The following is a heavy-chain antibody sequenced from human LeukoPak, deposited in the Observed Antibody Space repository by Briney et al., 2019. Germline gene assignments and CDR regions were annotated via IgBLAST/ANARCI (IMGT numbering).Heavy chain of an antibody. J-gene: IGHJ4*02. Sequence: ASVKVSCKASVYTFTGYYMHWVRQAPGQGLEWMAWINPNSGGTYYAQNFHDRITMTRDTSISAAYMELSRVRSDDTAIYYCARANALYCSSTSCLFDYWGQGTLVTVSS. CDR2: INPNSGGT. CDR1: VYTFTGYY. D-gene: IGHD2-2*01. CDR3: ARANALYCSSTSCLFDY. V-gene: IGHV1-2*02.